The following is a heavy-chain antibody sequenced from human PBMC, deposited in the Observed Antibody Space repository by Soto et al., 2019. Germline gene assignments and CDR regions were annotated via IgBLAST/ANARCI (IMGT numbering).Heavy chain of an antibody. CDR1: GFTFSSYG. D-gene: IGHD3-10*01. Sequence: GGSLRLSCAASGFTFSSYGMHWVRQAPGKGLEWVAVISYDGSNKYYADSVKGRFTISRDNSKNTLYLQMNSLRAEDTAVYYCAKDSGKWYYYGSGSYSDAFDIWGQGTMVTVSS. CDR3: AKDSGKWYYYGSGSYSDAFDI. CDR2: ISYDGSNK. J-gene: IGHJ3*02. V-gene: IGHV3-30*18.